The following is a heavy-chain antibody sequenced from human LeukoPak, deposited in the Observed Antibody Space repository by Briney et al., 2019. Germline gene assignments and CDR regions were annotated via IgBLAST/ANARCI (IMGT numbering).Heavy chain of an antibody. D-gene: IGHD3-10*01. J-gene: IGHJ6*04. CDR2: IDPSDSYT. V-gene: IGHV5-10-1*01. Sequence: GESLRISCKGSGYRFTSYWISWVRQLPGKGLEWMGRIDPSDSYTNYSPSFQGHVTISADKPISTAYLQWSSLKASDTAMYYCARMTMVRGVTYYYGMDVWGKGTTVTVSS. CDR1: GYRFTSYW. CDR3: ARMTMVRGVTYYYGMDV.